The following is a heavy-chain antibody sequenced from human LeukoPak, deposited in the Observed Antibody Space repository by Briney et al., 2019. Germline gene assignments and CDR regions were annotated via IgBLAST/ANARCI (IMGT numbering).Heavy chain of an antibody. CDR1: GSIFTSYW. CDR2: IYPGDSDT. CDR3: ARQGKGAYSSGWVDAFDI. Sequence: GGSLQISCKGSGSIFTSYWIGWVRQMPGKGLEWMGIIYPGDSDTRYSPSFQGQVTISADKSISTAYPQWSSLKASDTAMYYCARQGKGAYSSGWVDAFDIWGQGTMVTVSS. J-gene: IGHJ3*02. D-gene: IGHD6-19*01. V-gene: IGHV5-51*01.